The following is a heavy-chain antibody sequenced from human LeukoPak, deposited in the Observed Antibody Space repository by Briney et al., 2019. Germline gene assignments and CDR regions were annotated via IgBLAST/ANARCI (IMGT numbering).Heavy chain of an antibody. CDR2: ISSSSGTR. D-gene: IGHD3-22*01. Sequence: GGSLRLSCAASGFSFGDYSMNWVRQAPGKGLEWVSYISSSSGTRNYADSVTGRFTISRDNAKNSLYLQMDSLRAEDTAVYYCARGPNYYDSSGYWGIDYWGQGTVVTVSS. CDR1: GFSFGDYS. J-gene: IGHJ4*02. CDR3: ARGPNYYDSSGYWGIDY. V-gene: IGHV3-48*04.